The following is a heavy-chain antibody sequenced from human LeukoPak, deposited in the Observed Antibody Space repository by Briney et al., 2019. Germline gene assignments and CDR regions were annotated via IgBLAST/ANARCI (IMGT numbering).Heavy chain of an antibody. CDR2: INHSGST. D-gene: IGHD5-18*01. CDR1: GGSFSGYY. V-gene: IGHV4-34*01. CDR3: ARGSTAMVF. J-gene: IGHJ4*02. Sequence: SETLSLTCAVYGGSFSGYYWSWIRQPSGKGLEWIGEINHSGSTNYNPSLKSRVTISVDTSKNQFSLKLSSVTAADTAVYYCARGSTAMVFWGQGTLVTVSS.